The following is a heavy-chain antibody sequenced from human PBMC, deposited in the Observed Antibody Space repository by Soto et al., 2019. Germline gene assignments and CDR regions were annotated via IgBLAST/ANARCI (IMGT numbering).Heavy chain of an antibody. CDR2: ISYDGSNK. CDR3: ASDLVTMIVVVTDASGAAFDI. V-gene: IGHV3-30-3*01. D-gene: IGHD3-22*01. Sequence: PGGSLRLSCAASGFTFSSYAMHWVRQAPGKGLEWVAVISYDGSNKYYADSVKGQFTISRDNSKNTLYLQMNSLRAEDTAVYYCASDLVTMIVVVTDASGAAFDIWGQGKVVTVSS. J-gene: IGHJ3*02. CDR1: GFTFSSYA.